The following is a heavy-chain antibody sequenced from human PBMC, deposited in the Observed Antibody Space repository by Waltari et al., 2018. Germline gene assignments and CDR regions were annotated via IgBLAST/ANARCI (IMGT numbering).Heavy chain of an antibody. Sequence: EVQLLESGGGLVQPGGSLRLSCAASGVGFSTYVISGVRQAPGKGLEWVSLITGDGSGIQYADSVKGRFTISRDNSKNTLYLQMNSLRVEDMAVYYCAKEGYFYMDVWGNGTTVTVSS. CDR3: AKEGYFYMDV. CDR1: GVGFSTYV. J-gene: IGHJ6*03. V-gene: IGHV3-23*03. CDR2: ITGDGSGI.